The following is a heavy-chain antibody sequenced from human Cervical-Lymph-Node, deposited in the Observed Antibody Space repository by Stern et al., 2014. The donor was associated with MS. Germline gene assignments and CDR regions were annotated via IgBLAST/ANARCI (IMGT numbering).Heavy chain of an antibody. Sequence: EVQLVESGGGLVQPGWSLRLSCDTSGYPFSAYGMSWVRQAPGKGLEWVAFVSAGSDSTHYADSVEGRFTISRDQAGNALYLQMHSLRDEDTAIYCCARTCLENTFDRWGQGTLVTVSS. V-gene: IGHV3-48*02. CDR3: ARTCLENTFDR. CDR1: GYPFSAYG. D-gene: IGHD5/OR15-5a*01. CDR2: VSAGSDST. J-gene: IGHJ4*02.